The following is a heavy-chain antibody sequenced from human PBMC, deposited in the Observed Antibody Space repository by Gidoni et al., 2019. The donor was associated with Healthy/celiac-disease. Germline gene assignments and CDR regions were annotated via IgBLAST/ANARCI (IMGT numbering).Heavy chain of an antibody. V-gene: IGHV4-61*02. CDR1: GGSISSGSYS. CDR2: IYTSGST. D-gene: IGHD5-18*01. CDR3: AREGRAIGYSYGHDAFDI. Sequence: QVKLQESGPGLVTPSQTLSLTCTVSGGSISSGSYSWSWIRQPAGKGLEWIGRIYTSGSTNYNPSLKSRVTISVDTSKNQFSLKLSSVTAADTAVYYCAREGRAIGYSYGHDAFDIWGQGTMVTVSS. J-gene: IGHJ3*02.